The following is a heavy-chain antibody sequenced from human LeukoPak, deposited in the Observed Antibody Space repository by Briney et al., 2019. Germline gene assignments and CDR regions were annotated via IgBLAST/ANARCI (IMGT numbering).Heavy chain of an antibody. CDR3: VRVGYSSSWSPYNWFDP. CDR1: GGSFSGYY. CDR2: INHSGST. Sequence: SETLSLTCAVYGGSFSGYYWSWIRQPPGKGLEWIGEINHSGSTNYNPSLKSRVTISVDTSKNQFSLKLSSVTAADTAVYYCVRVGYSSSWSPYNWFDPWGQGTLVTVSS. V-gene: IGHV4-34*01. J-gene: IGHJ5*02. D-gene: IGHD6-13*01.